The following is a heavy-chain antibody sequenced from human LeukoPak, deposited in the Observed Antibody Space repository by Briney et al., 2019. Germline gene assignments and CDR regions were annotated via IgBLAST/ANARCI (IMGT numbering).Heavy chain of an antibody. CDR1: GFTFNTYW. Sequence: GGSLRLSCAVSGFTFNTYWMHWVRQAPGKSLEWVSRINSDGSSTTYGASLEGRFTVSRDNAKNILYLHIDNLRAEDSAVYYCTRTTVTADWYFDVWGRGTRVTVSS. CDR3: TRTTVTADWYFDV. J-gene: IGHJ2*01. CDR2: INSDGSST. V-gene: IGHV3-74*01. D-gene: IGHD4-11*01.